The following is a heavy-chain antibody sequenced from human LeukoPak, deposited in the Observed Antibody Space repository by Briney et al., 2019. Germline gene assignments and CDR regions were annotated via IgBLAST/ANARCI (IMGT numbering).Heavy chain of an antibody. V-gene: IGHV1-69*13. CDR3: ARDHPDYDFWSGYWPRLDY. D-gene: IGHD3-3*01. Sequence: ASVKVSCKASGGTFISYAISWVRQAPGQGLEWMGGIIPIFGTANYAQKFQGRVTITADESTSTAYMELSSLRSEDTAVYYCARDHPDYDFWSGYWPRLDYWGQGTLVTVSS. CDR1: GGTFISYA. CDR2: IIPIFGTA. J-gene: IGHJ4*02.